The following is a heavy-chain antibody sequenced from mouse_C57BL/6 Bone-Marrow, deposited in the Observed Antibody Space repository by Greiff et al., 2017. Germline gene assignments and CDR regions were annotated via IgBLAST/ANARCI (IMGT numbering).Heavy chain of an antibody. D-gene: IGHD2-4*01. CDR3: ARGYDYDYAMDY. CDR1: GYSFTDYN. V-gene: IGHV1-39*01. Sequence: VQLQQSGPELVKPGASVKISCKASGYSFTDYNMTWVKQSNGKSLEWIGVINPNYGTTSYNQKFKGKATLTVDQSYRTAYMQLNSLTSEDCAVCYCARGYDYDYAMDYWGQGTSVTVSS. CDR2: INPNYGTT. J-gene: IGHJ4*01.